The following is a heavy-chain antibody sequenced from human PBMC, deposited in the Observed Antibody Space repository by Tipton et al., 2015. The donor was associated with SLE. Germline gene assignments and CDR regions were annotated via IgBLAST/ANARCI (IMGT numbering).Heavy chain of an antibody. CDR1: GGSISSSSYY. V-gene: IGHV4-39*07. CDR3: ARERYNWNYGDNWFDP. J-gene: IGHJ5*02. CDR2: INHSGST. Sequence: TLSLTCTVSGGSISSSSYYWGWIRQPPGKGLEWIGEINHSGSTNYNPSLKSRVTISVDTSKNQFSLKLSSVTAADTAVYYCARERYNWNYGDNWFDPWGQGTLVTVSS. D-gene: IGHD1-7*01.